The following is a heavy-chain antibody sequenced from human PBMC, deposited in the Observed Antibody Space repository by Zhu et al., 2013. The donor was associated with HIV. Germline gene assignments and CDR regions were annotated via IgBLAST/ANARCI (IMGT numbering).Heavy chain of an antibody. Sequence: QVQLVQSGAEVKKPGASVKVSCKASGYTFTSYGISWVRQAPGQGLEWMGWISAYNGNTNYAQKLQGRVTMTTDTSTSTAYMELRSLRSDDTAVYYCAREHTVVPAAKNYYYYGMDVWGQGTTVTVSS. CDR2: ISAYNGNT. J-gene: IGHJ6*02. CDR3: AREHTVVPAAKNYYYYGMDV. D-gene: IGHD2-2*01. V-gene: IGHV1-18*04. CDR1: GYTFTSYG.